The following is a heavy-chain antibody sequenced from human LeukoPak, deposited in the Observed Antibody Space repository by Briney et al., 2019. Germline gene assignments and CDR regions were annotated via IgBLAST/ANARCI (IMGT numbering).Heavy chain of an antibody. CDR2: ISYDGSNK. Sequence: PGGSLRLSCAASGFTFSSYGMHWVRQAPGKGLEWVAVISYDGSNKYYADSVKGRFTISRDNSKNTLYLQMNSLRAEDTAVYYCAKFEIPNTHGDYGEVSDYWGQGTLVTVSS. V-gene: IGHV3-30*18. D-gene: IGHD4-17*01. CDR3: AKFEIPNTHGDYGEVSDY. J-gene: IGHJ4*02. CDR1: GFTFSSYG.